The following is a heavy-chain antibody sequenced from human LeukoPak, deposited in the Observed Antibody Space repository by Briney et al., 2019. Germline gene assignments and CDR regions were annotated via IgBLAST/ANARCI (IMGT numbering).Heavy chain of an antibody. V-gene: IGHV1-46*01. CDR1: GHTLTSYY. Sequence: ASVKVSCKPSGHTLTSYYMHWVRQAPGQGLEWMGIINPSGGSTSYAQKFQGRVTMTRDTSTSTVYMELSSLRSEDTAVYYCARHDYGGNSIWFDPWGQGTLVTVSS. D-gene: IGHD4-23*01. CDR3: ARHDYGGNSIWFDP. J-gene: IGHJ5*02. CDR2: INPSGGST.